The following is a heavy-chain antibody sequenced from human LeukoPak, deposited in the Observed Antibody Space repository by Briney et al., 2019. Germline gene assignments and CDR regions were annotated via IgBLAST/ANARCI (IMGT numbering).Heavy chain of an antibody. J-gene: IGHJ4*02. D-gene: IGHD2-8*02. Sequence: GGSLRLSCAASGFTFSSYSMNWVRQAPGKGLEWVSYISSSSSTIYYADSVKGRFTISRDNAKNSLYLQMNSLRAEDTAIYYCATYRQVLLPFESWGQGTLVTVSS. V-gene: IGHV3-48*01. CDR2: ISSSSSTI. CDR3: ATYRQVLLPFES. CDR1: GFTFSSYS.